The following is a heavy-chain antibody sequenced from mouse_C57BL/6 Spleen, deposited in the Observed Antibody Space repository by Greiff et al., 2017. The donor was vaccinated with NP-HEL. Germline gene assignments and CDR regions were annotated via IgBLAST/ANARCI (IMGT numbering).Heavy chain of an antibody. CDR3: ARGGIITTVVATPAWFAY. CDR2: INPNYGTT. CDR1: GYSFTDYN. V-gene: IGHV1-39*01. J-gene: IGHJ3*01. D-gene: IGHD1-1*01. Sequence: EVQLQQSGPELVKPGASVKISCKASGYSFTDYNMNWVKQSNGKSLEWIGVINPNYGTTSYNQKFKGKATLTVDQSSSTAYMQLNSLTSEDSAVYYCARGGIITTVVATPAWFAYWGQGTLVTVSA.